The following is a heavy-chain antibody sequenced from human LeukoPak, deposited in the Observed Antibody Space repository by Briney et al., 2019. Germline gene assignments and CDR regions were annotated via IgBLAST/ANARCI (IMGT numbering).Heavy chain of an antibody. Sequence: GGSLRLSCVVSGFTFSSYAMSWVRQAPGKGLEWVSAITRSGGSTYYADSVKGRFTFSRDNSKNTLYLQMNSLRAEDTAVYYCAKEEGYYYDSGGYYVEYFQHWGQGTLVTVSS. CDR3: AKEEGYYYDSGGYYVEYFQH. D-gene: IGHD3-22*01. CDR1: GFTFSSYA. V-gene: IGHV3-23*01. J-gene: IGHJ1*01. CDR2: ITRSGGST.